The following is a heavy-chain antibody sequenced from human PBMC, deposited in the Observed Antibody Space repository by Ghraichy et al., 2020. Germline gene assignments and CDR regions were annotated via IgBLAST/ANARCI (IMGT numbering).Heavy chain of an antibody. V-gene: IGHV4-59*01. CDR3: ARVGDILTGYYPPLVWFDP. Sequence: SETLSLTCTVSGGSISSYYWSWIRQPPGKGLEWIGYIYYSGSTNYNPSLKSRVTISVDTSKNQFSLKLSSVTAADTPVYYCARVGDILTGYYPPLVWFDPWGQGTLVTVSS. CDR2: IYYSGST. CDR1: GGSISSYY. D-gene: IGHD3-9*01. J-gene: IGHJ5*02.